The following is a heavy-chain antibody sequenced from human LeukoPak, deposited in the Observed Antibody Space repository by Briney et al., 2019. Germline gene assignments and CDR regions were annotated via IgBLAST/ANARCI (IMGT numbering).Heavy chain of an antibody. Sequence: GGSLTLSCAPSGFTFSSYSMSWVRHPRGKGVERVSAISGSGGGTYYADSVKGRFTISRDNSKNTLYLQMISLRAEDTAVYYCAKGPRQWLVLVDYWGQGTLVTVSS. J-gene: IGHJ4*02. V-gene: IGHV3-23*01. D-gene: IGHD6-19*01. CDR1: GFTFSSYS. CDR3: AKGPRQWLVLVDY. CDR2: ISGSGGGT.